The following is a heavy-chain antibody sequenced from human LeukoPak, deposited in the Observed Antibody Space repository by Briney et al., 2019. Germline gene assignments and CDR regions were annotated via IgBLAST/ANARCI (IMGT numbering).Heavy chain of an antibody. V-gene: IGHV1-58*02. D-gene: IGHD5-18*01. Sequence: SVKFSSKASEFTFTTSAMQWAGQALGQPLDWIEGIFVGSGNTNYAQKFQERVTITRDMSTSTAYMELSSLRSEDTAVYYCAAAVGYSYGHDAFDIWGQGTMVTVSS. CDR3: AAAVGYSYGHDAFDI. CDR1: EFTFTTSA. J-gene: IGHJ3*02. CDR2: IFVGSGNT.